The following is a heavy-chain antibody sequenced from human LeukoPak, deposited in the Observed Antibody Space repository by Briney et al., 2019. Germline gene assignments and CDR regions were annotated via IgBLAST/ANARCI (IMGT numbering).Heavy chain of an antibody. V-gene: IGHV4-59*01. D-gene: IGHD3-10*01. Sequence: KPSETLSLTCTVSGGSISSYYWSWIRQPPGKGLEWIGYIYNSGSTNYNPALKSRVTISVDTSKNRFSLKLSSVTAADTAVYYCARLTLVRGVIIVRGWFDPWGQGTLVTVSS. J-gene: IGHJ5*02. CDR3: ARLTLVRGVIIVRGWFDP. CDR2: IYNSGST. CDR1: GGSISSYY.